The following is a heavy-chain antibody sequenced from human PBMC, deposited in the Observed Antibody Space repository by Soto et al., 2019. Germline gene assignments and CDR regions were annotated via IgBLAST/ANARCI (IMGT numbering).Heavy chain of an antibody. V-gene: IGHV4-4*02. D-gene: IGHD5-18*01. CDR2: IYHSGST. J-gene: IGHJ6*02. Sequence: PSETLSLTCAFSGGSISSSNWWSWVRQPPGKGLEWIGEIYHSGSTNYNPSLKSRVTISVDKSKNQFSLKLSSVTAADTAVYYCARDSVDTAMVTRNYYYYYGMDVWGQGTTVTVSS. CDR1: GGSISSSNW. CDR3: ARDSVDTAMVTRNYYYYYGMDV.